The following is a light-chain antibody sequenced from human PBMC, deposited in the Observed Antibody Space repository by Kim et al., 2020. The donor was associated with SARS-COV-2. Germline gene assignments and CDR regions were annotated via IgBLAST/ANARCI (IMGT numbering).Light chain of an antibody. CDR3: NSRDSSGNHLV. J-gene: IGLJ2*01. Sequence: ALGQTVRITCQGDSLRSYYASWYQQKPGQAPVFVIYGKNNRPSWIPDRFSGSSSGNTASFTITGAQAEDEADYYCNSRDSSGNHLVFGGGTQLTVL. V-gene: IGLV3-19*01. CDR1: SLRSYY. CDR2: GKN.